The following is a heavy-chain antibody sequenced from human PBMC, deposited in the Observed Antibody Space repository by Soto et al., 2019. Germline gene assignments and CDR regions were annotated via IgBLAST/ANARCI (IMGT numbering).Heavy chain of an antibody. CDR1: GFTFSSYG. CDR2: ISYDGSNK. D-gene: IGHD6-13*01. V-gene: IGHV3-30*18. CDR3: AKAYSSSWYGLDY. Sequence: QVQLVESGGGVVQPGRSLRLSCAASGFTFSSYGMHWVRQAPGKGLEWVAVISYDGSNKYYADSVKGRFTISRDNAKNKLYLQMNSLRAEDTAVYYCAKAYSSSWYGLDYWGQGTLVTVSS. J-gene: IGHJ4*02.